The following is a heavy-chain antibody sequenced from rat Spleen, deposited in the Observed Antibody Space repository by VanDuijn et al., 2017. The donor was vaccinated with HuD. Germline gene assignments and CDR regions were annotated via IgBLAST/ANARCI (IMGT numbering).Heavy chain of an antibody. J-gene: IGHJ2*01. CDR1: GFIFSNYY. Sequence: EVQLVESGGGLVQPGRSMSLSCATSGFIFSNYYMVWVRQAPTKGLEWVATISSDGGRNFYRDSVKGRFTISRDPAKNTLYLQMDSLRSEDTATYYCARHGRIYYYDGSYFYFDYWGQGVMVTVSS. CDR3: ARHGRIYYYDGSYFYFDY. V-gene: IGHV5-25*01. D-gene: IGHD1-12*02. CDR2: ISSDGGRN.